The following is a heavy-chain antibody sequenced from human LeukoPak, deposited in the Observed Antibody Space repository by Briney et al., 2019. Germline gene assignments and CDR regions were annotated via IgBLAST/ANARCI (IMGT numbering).Heavy chain of an antibody. J-gene: IGHJ5*02. CDR3: ARDLSTTGTTCWFDP. V-gene: IGHV1-2*02. CDR2: ISPNSGGT. D-gene: IGHD1-1*01. CDR1: GYTFTDYN. Sequence: ASVKVSCKASGYTFTDYNIHWVRQAPGQGLEWMGWISPNSGGTNYAQKFQGRVTMTRDTSITTAYMDLSRLRSDDTAMYYCARDLSTTGTTCWFDPWGQGTLVTVSS.